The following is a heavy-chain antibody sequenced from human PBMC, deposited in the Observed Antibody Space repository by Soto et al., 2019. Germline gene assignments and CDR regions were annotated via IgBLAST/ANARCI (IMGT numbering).Heavy chain of an antibody. Sequence: GESLKISCKGSEYSFASYWIGWVRQMPGKGLEWMGIIYPGDSDTRYSPSFQGQVTISADNSISTAFLQWSSLKASDTAMYYCVRLAGNPVDWFDPWGQGTLVTVSS. J-gene: IGHJ5*02. CDR2: IYPGDSDT. CDR1: EYSFASYW. CDR3: VRLAGNPVDWFDP. D-gene: IGHD6-19*01. V-gene: IGHV5-51*01.